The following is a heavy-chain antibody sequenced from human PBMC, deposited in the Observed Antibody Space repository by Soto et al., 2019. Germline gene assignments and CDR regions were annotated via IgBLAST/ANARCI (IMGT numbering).Heavy chain of an antibody. CDR3: ARDGGVLMVYAALDF. V-gene: IGHV1-18*01. CDR2: ISAYNGNT. D-gene: IGHD2-8*01. J-gene: IGHJ4*02. Sequence: ASLKVSCKASGYSFTNYGISWVRQAPGQGLEWMGWISAYNGNTNYAQNLQGRVTMTTDTSTTTAYMELRSLRSDDTAVYYCARDGGVLMVYAALDFWGQGTLVTVSS. CDR1: GYSFTNYG.